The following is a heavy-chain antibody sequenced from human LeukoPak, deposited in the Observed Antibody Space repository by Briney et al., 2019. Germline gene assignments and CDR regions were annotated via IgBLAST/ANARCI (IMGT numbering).Heavy chain of an antibody. CDR1: GFTFSSYS. CDR3: AKADPFLHAFDI. CDR2: ISSSSSYI. Sequence: GGSLRLSCAASGFTFSSYSMNWVRQAPGKGLEWVSSISSSSSYIYYADSVKGRFTISRDNAKNSLYLQMNSLRAEDTAVYYCAKADPFLHAFDIWGQGTMVTVSS. J-gene: IGHJ3*02. V-gene: IGHV3-21*01.